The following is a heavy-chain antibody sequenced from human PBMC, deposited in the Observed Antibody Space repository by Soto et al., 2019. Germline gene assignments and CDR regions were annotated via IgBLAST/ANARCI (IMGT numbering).Heavy chain of an antibody. CDR3: ARVSSVTMVRGVEY. J-gene: IGHJ4*02. D-gene: IGHD3-10*01. CDR2: IYYSGST. V-gene: IGHV4-30-4*01. Sequence: SETLSVTCTVSGVSISSGDYCWSWIRQPPGKGLEWIGYIYYSGSTYYNPSLKSRVTISVDTSKNQFSLKLSSVTAADTAVYYCARVSSVTMVRGVEYWGQGTLVTVSS. CDR1: GVSISSGDYC.